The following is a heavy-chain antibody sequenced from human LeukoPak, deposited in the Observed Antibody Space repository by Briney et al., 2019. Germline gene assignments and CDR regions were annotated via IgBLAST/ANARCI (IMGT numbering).Heavy chain of an antibody. CDR2: ISGGGGNT. CDR1: GFTFSDYA. Sequence: PGGSLRLSCAASGFTFSDYAMNWLRQAPGKGLEWVSGISGGGGNTYYADSVKGRFTISRDKSKNTLYLQINSLRVDDTAVYYCARAGDYYYYGMDVWGQGTTVTVSS. J-gene: IGHJ6*02. D-gene: IGHD1-1*01. CDR3: ARAGDYYYYGMDV. V-gene: IGHV3-23*01.